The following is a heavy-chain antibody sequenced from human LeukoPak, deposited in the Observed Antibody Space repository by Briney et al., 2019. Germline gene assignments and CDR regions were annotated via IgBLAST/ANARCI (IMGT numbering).Heavy chain of an antibody. V-gene: IGHV3-74*01. Sequence: GGSLRLSCAASGFTFSSYWMHWVRHAPGKGLVWVSRINSDGSSTSYADSVKGRFTISRDNAKSTLYLQMNSLRAEDTAVYYCARDVVRGVSDIWGQGTMVTVSS. CDR1: GFTFSSYW. CDR3: ARDVVRGVSDI. J-gene: IGHJ3*02. D-gene: IGHD3-10*01. CDR2: INSDGSST.